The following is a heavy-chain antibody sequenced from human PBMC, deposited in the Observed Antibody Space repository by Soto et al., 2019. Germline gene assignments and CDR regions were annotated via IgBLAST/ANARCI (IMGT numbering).Heavy chain of an antibody. Sequence: SETLSLTCTVSGGSISSYYWSWIRQPPGKGLEWIGYIYYSGSTNYNPSLKSRVTISVDTSKNQFSLKLSSVTAADTAVYYCAREAPYDYRDPTHYMDVWGKGTTVTVSS. V-gene: IGHV4-59*01. D-gene: IGHD4-4*01. CDR3: AREAPYDYRDPTHYMDV. CDR2: IYYSGST. J-gene: IGHJ6*03. CDR1: GGSISSYY.